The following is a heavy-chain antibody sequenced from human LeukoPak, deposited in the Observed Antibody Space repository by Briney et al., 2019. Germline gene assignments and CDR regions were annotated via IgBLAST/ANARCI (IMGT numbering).Heavy chain of an antibody. Sequence: SETLSLTCTVSGGPINYYHWSWIRQPPGKGLEWIGCIYYSGNTNYNPSLKNRVTISVDTSKNQFSLKLSSVTAADTAFYYCAKGGYVHGLDVWGQGTTVTVSS. CDR3: AKGGYVHGLDV. D-gene: IGHD5-12*01. J-gene: IGHJ6*02. V-gene: IGHV4-59*01. CDR2: IYYSGNT. CDR1: GGPINYYH.